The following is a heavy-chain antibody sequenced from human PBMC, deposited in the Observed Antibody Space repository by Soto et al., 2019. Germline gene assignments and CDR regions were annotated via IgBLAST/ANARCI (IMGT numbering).Heavy chain of an antibody. CDR1: GGTFSSYA. J-gene: IGHJ4*02. CDR2: IIPIFGTA. D-gene: IGHD5-18*01. V-gene: IGHV1-69*13. CDR3: AREGRGYSYGQALAFDY. Sequence: GASVKVSCKASGGTFSSYAISWVRQAPGQGLEWMGGIIPIFGTANYAQKFQGRVTITADESTSTAYMELSSLRSEDTAVYYCAREGRGYSYGQALAFDYWGQGTLVTVSS.